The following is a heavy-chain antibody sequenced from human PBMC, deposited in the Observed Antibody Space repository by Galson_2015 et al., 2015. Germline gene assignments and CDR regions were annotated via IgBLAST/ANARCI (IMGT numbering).Heavy chain of an antibody. Sequence: SLRLSCAASGFTFSSYGMHWVRQAPGKGLEWVAVIWYDGSNKYYEDSVKGRFTISRDNSKNTLYLQMNSLRAEDTAVYYCARPLHLGELSLFDAFDIWGQGAMVTVSS. CDR2: IWYDGSNK. CDR3: ARPLHLGELSLFDAFDI. J-gene: IGHJ3*02. D-gene: IGHD3-16*02. V-gene: IGHV3-33*01. CDR1: GFTFSSYG.